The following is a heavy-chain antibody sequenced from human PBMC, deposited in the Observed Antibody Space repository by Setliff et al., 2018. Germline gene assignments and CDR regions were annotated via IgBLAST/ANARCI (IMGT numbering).Heavy chain of an antibody. D-gene: IGHD5-12*01. CDR3: AREAVHDSGYDGALDY. CDR1: GYTFTGYY. Sequence: VASVKVSCKASGYTFTGYYMHWVRQAPGQGLEWMGWINPNSGGTNYAQKFQGWVTMTRDTSISTAYMELSRLRSDDTAVYYCAREAVHDSGYDGALDYWGQGTLVTVSS. J-gene: IGHJ4*02. V-gene: IGHV1-2*04. CDR2: INPNSGGT.